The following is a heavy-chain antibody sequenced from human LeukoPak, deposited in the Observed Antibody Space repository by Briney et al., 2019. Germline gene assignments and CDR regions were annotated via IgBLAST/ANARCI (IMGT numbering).Heavy chain of an antibody. CDR3: AKGFYCSSTSCHDAFDI. CDR2: ISWNSGST. CDR1: GFTFDDYA. D-gene: IGHD2-2*01. J-gene: IGHJ3*02. V-gene: IGHV3-9*03. Sequence: GGSLRLSCAASGFTFDDYAMHWVRQAPGKGLEWVSGISWNSGSTGYADSVKGRFTISRDNAKNSLYLQMNSLRAEDMALYYCAKGFYCSSTSCHDAFDIWGQGTMVTVSS.